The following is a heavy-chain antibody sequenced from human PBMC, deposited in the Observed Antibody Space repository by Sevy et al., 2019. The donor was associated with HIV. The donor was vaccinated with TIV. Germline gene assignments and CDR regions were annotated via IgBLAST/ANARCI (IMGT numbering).Heavy chain of an antibody. CDR1: GFIFTNYP. CDR2: FGKSGAKT. CDR3: VKSPDLEARPF. Sequence: GGSLSLSFEASGFIFTNYPRRWVRRAPGKGPEWVAGFGKSGAKTYYANFVKGRLTISRDNFKNVTYLEMSSLRAEDTARYYCVKSPDLEARPFWGRGTQVTVSS. V-gene: IGHV3-23*01. J-gene: IGHJ4*02. D-gene: IGHD1-1*01.